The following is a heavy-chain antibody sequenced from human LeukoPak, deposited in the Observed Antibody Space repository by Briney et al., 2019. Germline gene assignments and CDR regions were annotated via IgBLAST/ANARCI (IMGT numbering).Heavy chain of an antibody. J-gene: IGHJ4*02. CDR2: IIPIFGTA. D-gene: IGHD5-12*01. CDR3: ARGNIVATTFDY. CDR1: GGTFNSYA. Sequence: VASEKVSCKASGGTFNSYAISWVRQAPGQGLEWMGRIIPIFGTANYAQKFQGRVTITTDESTSTAYMELSSLRSEDTAVYYCARGNIVATTFDYWGQGTLVTVSS. V-gene: IGHV1-69*05.